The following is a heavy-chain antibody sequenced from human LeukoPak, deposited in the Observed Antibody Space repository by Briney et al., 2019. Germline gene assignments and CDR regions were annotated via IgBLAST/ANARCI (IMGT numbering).Heavy chain of an antibody. D-gene: IGHD2-21*02. CDR2: ITLRGGT. CDR1: GGSFSVYY. Sequence: PSQTLSLTCTVYGGSFSVYYWTWIRQPPGKGLEWLGEITLRGGTSYAPSLKSRVNLSKDTSKNQFSPKLTSLTATDTAVYYCAGGQGWGPYPDWGQGTLVTVSS. V-gene: IGHV4-34*01. J-gene: IGHJ4*02. CDR3: AGGQGWGPYPD.